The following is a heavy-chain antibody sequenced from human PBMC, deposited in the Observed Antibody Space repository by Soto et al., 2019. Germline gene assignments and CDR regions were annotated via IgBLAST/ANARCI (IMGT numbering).Heavy chain of an antibody. J-gene: IGHJ4*02. CDR1: GGTFSSYT. D-gene: IGHD1-26*01. Sequence: VQLVQSGAEVKQPGSSVKVSCKASGGTFSSYTVTWVRQAPGQGLEGMGGFVPIVGTTDYSQNFQGRLTITADESATTGYMELSSLTSDDTARYYCAIGSTYSGEFEFWGQGTLVTVSS. CDR2: FVPIVGTT. V-gene: IGHV1-69*01. CDR3: AIGSTYSGEFEF.